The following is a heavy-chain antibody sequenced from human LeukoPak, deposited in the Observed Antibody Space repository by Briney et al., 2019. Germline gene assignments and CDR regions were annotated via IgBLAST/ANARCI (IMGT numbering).Heavy chain of an antibody. V-gene: IGHV3-30*02. J-gene: IGHJ4*02. CDR3: AKVHQDYDFWNYFDY. CDR1: GFPFSSYG. CDR2: IRYDGSNK. D-gene: IGHD3-3*01. Sequence: GGSLRLSCAASGFPFSSYGMHWVRQAPGKGLEWVAFIRYDGSNKYYADSVKGRFTISRDNSKNTLYLQMNSLRAEDTAVYYCAKVHQDYDFWNYFDYWGQGTLVTVSS.